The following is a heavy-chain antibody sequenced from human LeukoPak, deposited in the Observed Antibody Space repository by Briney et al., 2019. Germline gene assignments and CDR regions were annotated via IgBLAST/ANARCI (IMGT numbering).Heavy chain of an antibody. J-gene: IGHJ4*02. CDR1: GFTFSSYG. D-gene: IGHD3-22*01. CDR3: ARDPDYYYYDSSGYLTPFDY. Sequence: GGTLRLSCAASGFTFSSYGMSWVRQAPGKGLEWASAISGSGGSTYYADSVKGRFTISRDNSNNMLYLQMNSLRAEDTAVYYCARDPDYYYYDSSGYLTPFDYWGQGTLVTVSS. CDR2: ISGSGGST. V-gene: IGHV3-23*01.